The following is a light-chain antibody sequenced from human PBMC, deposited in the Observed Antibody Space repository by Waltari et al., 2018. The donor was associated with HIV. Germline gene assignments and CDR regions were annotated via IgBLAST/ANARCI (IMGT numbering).Light chain of an antibody. Sequence: QSVLTQPPSASGTPGQVVTISCSGGSSSIGRKTVDWYQQRPGTTPKLLIYGSDQRPSGIPDRFSGSRSGTSASLAISGLQSEDEADYYCAAWDDSLNVWVFGGGTKLTVL. CDR1: SSSIGRKT. CDR2: GSD. V-gene: IGLV1-44*01. J-gene: IGLJ3*02. CDR3: AAWDDSLNVWV.